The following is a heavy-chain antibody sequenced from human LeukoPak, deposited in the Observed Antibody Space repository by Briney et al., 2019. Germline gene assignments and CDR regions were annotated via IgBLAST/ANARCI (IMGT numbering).Heavy chain of an antibody. CDR2: IYSGGST. CDR3: ASGRAAGRVLI. J-gene: IGHJ4*02. CDR1: GFTVSSNY. D-gene: IGHD6-13*01. V-gene: IGHV3-53*01. Sequence: PGGSLRLSCAASGFTVSSNYMSWVRQAPGKGLEWVSDIYSGGSTYYADSVKGRFTISRDNSKNTLYLQMNSLRAEDTAVYYCASGRAAGRVLIWGQGTLVTVSS.